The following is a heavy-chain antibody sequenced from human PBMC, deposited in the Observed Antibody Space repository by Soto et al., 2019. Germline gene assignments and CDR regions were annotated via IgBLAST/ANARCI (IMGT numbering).Heavy chain of an antibody. CDR1: GFTFSSYA. V-gene: IGHV3-23*01. CDR3: AKDRVRAAAVREPFDY. CDR2: ISGSGGST. Sequence: GSLRLSCAASGFTFSSYAMSWVRQAPGKGLEWVSAISGSGGSTYYADSVKGRFTISRDNSKNTLYLQMNSLRAEDTAVYYCAKDRVRAAAVREPFDYWGQGTLVTVSS. D-gene: IGHD6-13*01. J-gene: IGHJ4*02.